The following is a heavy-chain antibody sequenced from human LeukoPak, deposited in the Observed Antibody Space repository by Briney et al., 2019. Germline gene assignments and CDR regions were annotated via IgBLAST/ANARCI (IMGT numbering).Heavy chain of an antibody. J-gene: IGHJ4*02. V-gene: IGHV3-15*01. D-gene: IGHD3-22*01. CDR1: GFTFSNAW. CDR2: IKSKTDGGTT. Sequence: GGSLRLSCAASGFTFSNAWMSWVRQAPGKGLEWVDRIKSKTDGGTTDYAAPVKGRFTISRDDSKNTLYLQMNSLKTEDTAVYYCTTVYAEDYDSSGLFDYWGQGTLVTVSS. CDR3: TTVYAEDYDSSGLFDY.